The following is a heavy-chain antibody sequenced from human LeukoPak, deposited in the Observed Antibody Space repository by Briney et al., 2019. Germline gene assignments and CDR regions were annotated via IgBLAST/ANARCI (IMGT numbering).Heavy chain of an antibody. CDR3: ASTMVRGVIIANWFDP. CDR1: GYTFTGYY. Sequence: GASVKVSCKASGYTFTGYYMHWVRQAPGQGLEWMGWINPNSGGTNYAQKFQGRATMTRDTSISTAYMELSRLRSDDTAVYYCASTMVRGVIIANWFDPWGQGTLVTVSS. CDR2: INPNSGGT. D-gene: IGHD3-10*01. V-gene: IGHV1-2*02. J-gene: IGHJ5*02.